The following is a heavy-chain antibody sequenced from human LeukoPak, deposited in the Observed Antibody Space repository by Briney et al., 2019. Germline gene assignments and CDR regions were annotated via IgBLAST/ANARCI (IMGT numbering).Heavy chain of an antibody. CDR3: ARWYCSSGTCYYLDY. D-gene: IGHD2-2*01. Sequence: PSETLSLTCAVYGGSFSGYYWSWIRQPPGKGLEWIGEINHSGSTNYNPSLKSRVTISVDTSKNQFSLNLNSLTAADTAVYYCARWYCSSGTCYYLDYWGHGTLVTVSS. V-gene: IGHV4-34*01. CDR2: INHSGST. CDR1: GGSFSGYY. J-gene: IGHJ4*01.